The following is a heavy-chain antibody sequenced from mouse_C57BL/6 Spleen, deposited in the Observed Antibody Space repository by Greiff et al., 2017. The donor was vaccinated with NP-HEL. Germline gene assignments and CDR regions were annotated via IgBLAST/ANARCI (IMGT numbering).Heavy chain of an antibody. Sequence: EVQLQQSGPELVKPGASVKISCKASGYTFTDYYMNWVKQSHGKSLEWIGDINPNNGGTSYNQKFKGKATLTVDKSSSTAYMELRSLTSEDSAVYYCARDDDGLDYWGQGTTLTVSS. D-gene: IGHD2-4*01. J-gene: IGHJ2*01. V-gene: IGHV1-26*01. CDR1: GYTFTDYY. CDR3: ARDDDGLDY. CDR2: INPNNGGT.